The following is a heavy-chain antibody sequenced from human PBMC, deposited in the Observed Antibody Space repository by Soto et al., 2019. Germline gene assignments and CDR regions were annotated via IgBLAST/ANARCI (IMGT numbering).Heavy chain of an antibody. CDR3: ARQGIAARHYFDY. D-gene: IGHD6-6*01. CDR2: IYYSGST. V-gene: IGHV4-39*01. J-gene: IGHJ4*02. Sequence: SETLSLTCTVSGGSISSSIYYWGWIRQPPGKGLEWIGSIYYSGSTYYNPSLKSRVTISVDTSKNQFSLKLSSVTAADTAVYYCARQGIAARHYFDYWGQGTLVTVSS. CDR1: GGSISSSIYY.